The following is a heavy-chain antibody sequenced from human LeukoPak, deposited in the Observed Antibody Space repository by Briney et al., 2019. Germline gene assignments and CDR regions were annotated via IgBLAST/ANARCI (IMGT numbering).Heavy chain of an antibody. V-gene: IGHV3-21*06. Sequence: GGSLRLSCVASGFIFSDYSMDWVRQAPGKGLEWVSSISSSSAYIFCSDSVKGRFTISRDNAQSSLYLQMNSLRAGDTAVYYCARQAVACPFDLWGQGTMVAVSS. CDR2: ISSSSAYI. CDR1: GFIFSDYS. J-gene: IGHJ3*01. CDR3: ARQAVACPFDL.